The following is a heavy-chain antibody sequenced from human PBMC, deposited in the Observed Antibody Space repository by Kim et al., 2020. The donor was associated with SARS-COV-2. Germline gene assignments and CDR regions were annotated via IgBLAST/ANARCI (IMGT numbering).Heavy chain of an antibody. Sequence: SETLSLTCAVSGGSISSSNWWSWVRQPPGKGLEWIGEIYHSGSTNYNPSLKSRVTISVDKSKNQFSLKLSSVTAADTAVYYCARIDYGDYAFFDYWGQGTLVTVSS. CDR2: IYHSGST. D-gene: IGHD4-17*01. V-gene: IGHV4-4*02. J-gene: IGHJ4*02. CDR1: GGSISSSNW. CDR3: ARIDYGDYAFFDY.